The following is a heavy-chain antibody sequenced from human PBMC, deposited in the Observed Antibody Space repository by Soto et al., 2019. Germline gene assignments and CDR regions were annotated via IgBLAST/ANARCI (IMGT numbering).Heavy chain of an antibody. CDR1: GGSISSGGYY. CDR2: IYYSGST. V-gene: IGHV4-31*03. Sequence: SETLSLTCTVSGGSISSGGYYWSWIRQHPGKGLEWIGYIYYSGSTYYNPSLKSRVTISVDTSKNQFSLKLSSVTAADTAVYYCARESRDYDFVPIGYYYYYYMDVWGKGTTVTVSS. CDR3: ARESRDYDFVPIGYYYYYYMDV. J-gene: IGHJ6*03. D-gene: IGHD3-3*01.